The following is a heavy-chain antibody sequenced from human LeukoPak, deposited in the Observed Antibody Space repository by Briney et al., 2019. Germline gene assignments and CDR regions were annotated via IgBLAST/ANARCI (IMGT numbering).Heavy chain of an antibody. V-gene: IGHV4-61*02. CDR3: AREYSSSSRLGS. CDR2: IYTSGST. J-gene: IGHJ5*02. Sequence: SETLSLTCTVSGGSISSGGYYWSWIRQPAGKGLEWIGRIYTSGSTNYNPSLKSRVTMSVDTSKNQFSLKLSSVTAADTAVYYCAREYSSSSRLGSWGQGTLVTVSS. CDR1: GGSISSGGYY. D-gene: IGHD6-6*01.